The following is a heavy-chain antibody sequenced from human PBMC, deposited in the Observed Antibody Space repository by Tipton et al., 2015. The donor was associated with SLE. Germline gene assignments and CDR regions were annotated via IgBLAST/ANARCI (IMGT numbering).Heavy chain of an antibody. V-gene: IGHV1-18*01. J-gene: IGHJ4*02. D-gene: IGHD4-17*01. Sequence: QSGAEVKNPGASVKVSCKASGYTFTSYGVTWVRQAPGQGLEWLGWISAKNGNTNYAQKLQGRVTMTTDTSTSTAYMELRSLRSDDTAVYYCARALDYGDYGYFDYWGQGTLVTVSS. CDR2: ISAKNGNT. CDR3: ARALDYGDYGYFDY. CDR1: GYTFTSYG.